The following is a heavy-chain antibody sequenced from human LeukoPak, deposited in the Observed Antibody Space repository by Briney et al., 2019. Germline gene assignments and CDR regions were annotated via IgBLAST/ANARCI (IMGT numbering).Heavy chain of an antibody. Sequence: GGSLRLSCAASVVTFSSYAMTWVRQAPGEGLQWVSTICVSVENTYYADFVKGRFTISRDISKSTLYLQMNSVRDEDTALYFCPKYGSGSHHIGLHWGQGTLVTVSS. CDR1: VVTFSSYA. CDR2: ICVSVENT. D-gene: IGHD3-10*01. J-gene: IGHJ4*02. CDR3: PKYGSGSHHIGLH. V-gene: IGHV3-23*01.